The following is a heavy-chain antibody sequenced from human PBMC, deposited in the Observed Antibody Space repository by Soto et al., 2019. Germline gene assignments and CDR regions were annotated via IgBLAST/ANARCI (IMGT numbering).Heavy chain of an antibody. V-gene: IGHV4-59*08. J-gene: IGHJ6*03. D-gene: IGHD2-8*02. CDR2: IYYSGST. CDR1: GGSISSYY. CDR3: ARMGRCTGLYFKAV. Sequence: SETLSLTCTVSGGSISSYYWSWIRQPPEKGLEWIGYIYYSGSTNYNPSLKSRVTVSVDTSKNQFSLKLSSVTAAHTAVYYCARMGRCTGLYFKAVWGKGTTVTVSS.